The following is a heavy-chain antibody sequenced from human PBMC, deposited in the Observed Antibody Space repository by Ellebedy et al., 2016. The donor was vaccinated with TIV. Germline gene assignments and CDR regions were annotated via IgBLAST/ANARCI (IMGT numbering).Heavy chain of an antibody. V-gene: IGHV3-9*01. Sequence: PGGSLRLSCAASGFTFGDHAMHWVRQAPGKGLEWVSGINWDSSFISYADSLKGRFTISRDNARNSLHLQMNSLRAEDTAFYYCVKTSGYFAHGVCYKSFDYWGQGALVPVSS. CDR2: INWDSSFI. CDR1: GFTFGDHA. J-gene: IGHJ4*02. CDR3: VKTSGYFAHGVCYKSFDY. D-gene: IGHD2-8*01.